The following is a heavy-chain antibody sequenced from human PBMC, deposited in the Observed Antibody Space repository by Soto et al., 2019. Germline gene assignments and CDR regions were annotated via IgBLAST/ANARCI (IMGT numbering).Heavy chain of an antibody. CDR2: IYYSGST. D-gene: IGHD6-13*01. J-gene: IGHJ4*01. Sequence: PGKGLEWIGYIYYSGSTYYNPSLKSRVSISVDTSKNQFSLKLSSVTAADTAVYYCARYCSLAAAGLFEYWVHGTPVTVSS. V-gene: IGHV4-31*02. CDR3: ARYCSLAAAGLFEY.